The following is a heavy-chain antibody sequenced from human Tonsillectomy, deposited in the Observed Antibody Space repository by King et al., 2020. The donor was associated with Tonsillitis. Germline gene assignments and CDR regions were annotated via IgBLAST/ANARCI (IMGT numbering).Heavy chain of an antibody. V-gene: IGHV3-66*01. Sequence: VQLVESGGGLVQPGGSLRLSCAASGITVSSNYMSWVRQAPGKGLEWVSLIYSGGITYYVDSVKGRFTISRDKSKNTLYLQMNSLRAEDTAVYYCARGGYSYGWSWDYWGQGTLVTVSS. J-gene: IGHJ4*02. CDR1: GITVSSNY. D-gene: IGHD5-18*01. CDR2: IYSGGIT. CDR3: ARGGYSYGWSWDY.